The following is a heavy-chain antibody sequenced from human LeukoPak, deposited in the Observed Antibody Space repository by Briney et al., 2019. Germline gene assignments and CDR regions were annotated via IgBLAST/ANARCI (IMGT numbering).Heavy chain of an antibody. J-gene: IGHJ4*02. V-gene: IGHV4-38-2*01. D-gene: IGHD3-3*01. CDR3: ARHYDFWSGYYPFDY. CDR2: TYHSGST. Sequence: PSETLSLTCAVSGYSISSGYYWGWIRQPPGKGLEWIGSTYHSGSTYYNLSLKSRITISVDTSKNQFSMNLSSVTAADTAVYYCARHYDFWSGYYPFDYWGQGTLVTVSS. CDR1: GYSISSGYY.